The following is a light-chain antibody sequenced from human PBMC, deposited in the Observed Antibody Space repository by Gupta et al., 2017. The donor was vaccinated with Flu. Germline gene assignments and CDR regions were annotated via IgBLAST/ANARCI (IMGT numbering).Light chain of an antibody. J-gene: IGLJ2*01. CDR1: SSDFGSNT. CDR3: SRWDTSMNGLVV. CDR2: TKE. Sequence: HSALTQPPSASGTPAHMVTISCSGSSSDFGSNTVNWYQQLPATDPHLLIDTKEQRPSGVPARFSCATSCAYASLVTSGLQSEDEADYYWSRWDTSMNGLVVFGGGTKLTVL. V-gene: IGLV1-44*01.